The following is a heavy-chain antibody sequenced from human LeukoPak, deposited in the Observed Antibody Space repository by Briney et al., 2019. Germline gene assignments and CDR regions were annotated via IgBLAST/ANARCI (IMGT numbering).Heavy chain of an antibody. CDR2: ISSSSSYI. CDR3: ALSRYSGYDYDYYYYYYGMDV. J-gene: IGHJ6*02. CDR1: GFTFSDYY. D-gene: IGHD5-12*01. V-gene: IGHV3-21*01. Sequence: GGSLRFSCAASGFTFSDYYMSGVRQAPGKGLEWVSSISSSSSYIYYADSVKGRFTISRDNAKNSLYLQMNSLRAEDTAVYYCALSRYSGYDYDYYYYYYGMDVWGQGTTVTVSS.